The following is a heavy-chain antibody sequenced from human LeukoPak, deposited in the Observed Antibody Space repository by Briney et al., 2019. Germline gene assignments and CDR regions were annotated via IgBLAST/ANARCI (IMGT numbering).Heavy chain of an antibody. V-gene: IGHV3-7*01. CDR2: IKPDGSDK. Sequence: GGSLRLSCAASGFTFSDHYVDWVRQAPGKGLEWVANIKPDGSDKAYVDSVKGRFTISRDNTKNSLYLQMSSLRAEDTAVYYCARAMTWGQGTLVSVSS. CDR1: GFTFSDHY. CDR3: ARAMT. J-gene: IGHJ5*02.